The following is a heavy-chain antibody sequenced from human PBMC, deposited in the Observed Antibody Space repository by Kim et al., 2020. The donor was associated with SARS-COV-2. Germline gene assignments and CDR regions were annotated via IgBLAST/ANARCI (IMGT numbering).Heavy chain of an antibody. V-gene: IGHV3-7*01. CDR1: GFTFSSYW. Sequence: GGSLRLSCAASGFTFSSYWMSWVRQAPGKGLEWVANIKQDGSEKYYVDSVKGRFTISRDNAKNSLYLQMNSLRAEDTAVYYCARDALYPSSYYGSGSYSDDAFDIWGQGTMVTVSS. D-gene: IGHD3-10*01. CDR3: ARDALYPSSYYGSGSYSDDAFDI. CDR2: IKQDGSEK. J-gene: IGHJ3*02.